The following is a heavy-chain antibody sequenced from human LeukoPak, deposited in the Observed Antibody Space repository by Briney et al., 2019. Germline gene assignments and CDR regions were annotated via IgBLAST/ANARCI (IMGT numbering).Heavy chain of an antibody. Sequence: GRSLRLSCAASGFSFSSYGMHWVRQAPGKGLEWVAVISYDGSNKHYADSVKGRFTISRDNSKNTLYLQMNSLRADDTAVYYCALVVYYYGSGSYSPFDYWGQGTLVTVSS. J-gene: IGHJ4*02. D-gene: IGHD3-10*01. CDR3: ALVVYYYGSGSYSPFDY. CDR2: ISYDGSNK. CDR1: GFSFSSYG. V-gene: IGHV3-30*03.